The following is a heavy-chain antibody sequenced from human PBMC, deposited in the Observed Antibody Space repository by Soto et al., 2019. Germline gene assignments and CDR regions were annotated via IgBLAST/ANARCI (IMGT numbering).Heavy chain of an antibody. CDR3: ARGGGSKRRRNTYYYYYMDV. J-gene: IGHJ6*03. CDR2: INHSGST. V-gene: IGHV4-34*01. D-gene: IGHD3-10*01. CDR1: GGSFSGYY. Sequence: SETLSLTCAVYGGSFSGYYWSWIRQPPGKGLEWIGEINHSGSTNYNPSLKSRVTISVDTSKNQFSLKLSSVTAADTAVYYCARGGGSKRRRNTYYYYYMDVWGKGTTVTVSS.